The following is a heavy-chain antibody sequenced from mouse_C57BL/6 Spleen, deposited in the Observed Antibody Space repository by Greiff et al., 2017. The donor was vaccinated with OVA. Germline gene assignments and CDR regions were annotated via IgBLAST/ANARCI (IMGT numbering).Heavy chain of an antibody. J-gene: IGHJ4*01. CDR3: GRLYYGYEGDY. V-gene: IGHV1-82*01. D-gene: IGHD2-2*01. Sequence: QVQLQQSGPELVKPGASVTLSCKASGYAFSSSWMHWVKQRPGQGLEWIGRIYPGAGDTHYNGKFKGKATLPADKSSSTAYMQLSSLTSEDSAVYFCGRLYYGYEGDYWGQGTSVTVSS. CDR2: IYPGAGDT. CDR1: GYAFSSSW.